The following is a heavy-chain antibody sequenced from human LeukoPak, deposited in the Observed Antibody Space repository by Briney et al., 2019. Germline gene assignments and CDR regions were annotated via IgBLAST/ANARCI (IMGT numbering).Heavy chain of an antibody. J-gene: IGHJ6*02. CDR1: GGTFSSYA. Sequence: SVKVSCKASGGTFSSYAISWVRQAPGQGLEWMGRIIPIFGIANYAQRFQGRVTITADKSTSTAYMELSSLRSEDTAVYYCARVNFLSVGESKNDMDVWGQGTTVTVSS. D-gene: IGHD3-10*01. CDR3: ARVNFLSVGESKNDMDV. CDR2: IIPIFGIA. V-gene: IGHV1-69*04.